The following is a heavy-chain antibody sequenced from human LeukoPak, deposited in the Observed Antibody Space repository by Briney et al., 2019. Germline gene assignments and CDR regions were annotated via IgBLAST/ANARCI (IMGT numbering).Heavy chain of an antibody. CDR3: ARSNLQYQLLSRTNWFDP. CDR1: GYSISSGYY. V-gene: IGHV4-38-2*02. Sequence: SETLSLTCTVSGYSISSGYYWGWIRQPPGKGLEWIGSIYHSGSTYYNPSLKGRVTISVDTSKNQFSLKLSSVTAADTAVYYCARSNLQYQLLSRTNWFDPWGQGTLVAVSS. CDR2: IYHSGST. D-gene: IGHD2-2*01. J-gene: IGHJ5*02.